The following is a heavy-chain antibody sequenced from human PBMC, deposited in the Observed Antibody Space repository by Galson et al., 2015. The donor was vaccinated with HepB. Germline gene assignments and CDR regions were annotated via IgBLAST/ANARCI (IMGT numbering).Heavy chain of an antibody. Sequence: SVKVSCKAFGGTFSSYAINWVRQAPGQGLEWMGRIIPILRIANYAQNFQGGVTITADKSTSTAYMELSSLRSEDTAVYYCARERRYYYDSSAKSGDAFDIWGQGTMVTVSS. CDR1: GGTFSSYA. V-gene: IGHV1-69*04. D-gene: IGHD3-22*01. J-gene: IGHJ3*02. CDR2: IIPILRIA. CDR3: ARERRYYYDSSAKSGDAFDI.